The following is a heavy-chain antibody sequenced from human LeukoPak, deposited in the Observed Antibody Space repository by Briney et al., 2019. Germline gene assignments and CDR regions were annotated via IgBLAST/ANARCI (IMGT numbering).Heavy chain of an antibody. J-gene: IGHJ4*02. CDR2: ISRDGAAT. Sequence: HSGGSLRLSCAASGFTFDDYAMHWVRQAPGKGLEWVSLISRDGAATSYADSVKGRFTISRDNAKNSLYLQMNSLRAEDTAVYYCARALPEVIDYWGQGTLVTVSS. CDR3: ARALPEVIDY. CDR1: GFTFDDYA. D-gene: IGHD4-23*01. V-gene: IGHV3-43D*03.